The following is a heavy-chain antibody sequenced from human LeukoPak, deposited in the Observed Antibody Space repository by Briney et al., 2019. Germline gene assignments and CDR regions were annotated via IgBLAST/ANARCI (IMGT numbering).Heavy chain of an antibody. CDR1: GFTFRSYA. D-gene: IGHD3-10*01. V-gene: IGHV3-30-3*01. CDR2: ISNDGTNK. CDR3: ARASGDDYYFDY. Sequence: GGSLRLSCAASGFTFRSYAMHWVRQAPGKGLEWVAVISNDGTNKYYADSVRGRFTISRDNSKNTLYLQMNSLRVEDTAVYYCARASGDDYYFDYWGQGTLVTVSS. J-gene: IGHJ4*02.